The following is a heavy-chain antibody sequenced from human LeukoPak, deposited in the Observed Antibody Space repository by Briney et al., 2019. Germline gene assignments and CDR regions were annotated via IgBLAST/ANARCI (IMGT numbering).Heavy chain of an antibody. CDR1: GFTFSSYE. V-gene: IGHV3-48*03. J-gene: IGHJ4*02. CDR2: ISSSGSTI. Sequence: GGSLRLSCAASGFTFSSYEMNWVRQAPGKGLEWVSYISSSGSTIYCADSVKGRFTISRDNAKNSLYLQMNSLRAEDTAVYYCAKTFGWPFYFDHWGQGTLVTVSS. D-gene: IGHD2/OR15-2a*01. CDR3: AKTFGWPFYFDH.